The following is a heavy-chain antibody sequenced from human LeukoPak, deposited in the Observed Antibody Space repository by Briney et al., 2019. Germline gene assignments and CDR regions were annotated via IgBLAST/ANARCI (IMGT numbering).Heavy chain of an antibody. V-gene: IGHV4-39*07. D-gene: IGHD6-13*01. CDR1: GGSISSSSYY. CDR2: IYHSGST. CDR3: ARLLWGSSSWFDY. J-gene: IGHJ4*02. Sequence: SETLSLTCTVSGGSISSSSYYWGWIRQPPGKGLEWIGSIYHSGSTYYNPSLKSRVTISVDTSKNQFSLKLSSVTAADTAVYYCARLLWGSSSWFDYWGQGTLVTVSS.